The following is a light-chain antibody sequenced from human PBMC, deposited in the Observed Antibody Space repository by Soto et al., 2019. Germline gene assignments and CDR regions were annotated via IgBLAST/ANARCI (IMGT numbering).Light chain of an antibody. Sequence: DIVMTQSPDSLAVSLGERATINCKSSQSVLYSSNNKNYLAWYQQKPGQPPKLLIYWASTRESGVPDRFSGSGSGTDFTLTISSLQAEDVAVYYCQPYYSTPDTFGPGTKVDIK. CDR1: QSVLYSSNNKNY. J-gene: IGKJ3*01. CDR2: WAS. V-gene: IGKV4-1*01. CDR3: QPYYSTPDT.